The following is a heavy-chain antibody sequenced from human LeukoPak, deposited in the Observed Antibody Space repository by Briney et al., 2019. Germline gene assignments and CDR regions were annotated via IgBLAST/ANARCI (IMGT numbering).Heavy chain of an antibody. D-gene: IGHD5-24*01. J-gene: IGHJ4*02. CDR3: ARADRDGNKRILD. CDR2: ISYDGNIK. CDR1: GFTFSAYA. V-gene: IGHV3-30-3*01. Sequence: GGSLRLSCAASGFTFSAYAMHWVRQAPGKGLEWVAIISYDGNIKYQADSVKGRFTISRDDSKNTLYLQMNSLRDEDTAEYFCARADRDGNKRILDWGQGTLVSVSS.